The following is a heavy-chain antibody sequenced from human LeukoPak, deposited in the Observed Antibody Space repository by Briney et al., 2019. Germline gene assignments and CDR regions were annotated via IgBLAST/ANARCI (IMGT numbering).Heavy chain of an antibody. CDR2: ISSSSSYI. V-gene: IGHV3-21*01. J-gene: IGHJ6*03. CDR3: ARVPRDYYYYMDV. Sequence: PGGSLRLSCAASGFTFSSYSMNWVRQAPGKGLEWVSSISSSSSYIYYADSVKGRFTISRDNAKNSLYLQMNSLRAEDTAVYYCARVPRDYYYYMDVWGKGTTVTISS. CDR1: GFTFSSYS.